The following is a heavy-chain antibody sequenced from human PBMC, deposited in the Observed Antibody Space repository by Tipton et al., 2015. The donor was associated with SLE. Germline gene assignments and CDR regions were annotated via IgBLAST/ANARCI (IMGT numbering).Heavy chain of an antibody. CDR2: VFYSGST. CDR1: GGSINTFY. V-gene: IGHV4-59*04. CDR3: AKIMRGPSFYYYYMDV. J-gene: IGHJ6*03. Sequence: TLSLTCSLSGGSINTFYWSWIRQPPGKGLEWIGYVFYSGSTYYNPSLESRVTMSVDTSKNQFSLKLRSVTAADTSVYYCAKIMRGPSFYYYYMDVWGKGTTVTVSS. D-gene: IGHD3-10*01.